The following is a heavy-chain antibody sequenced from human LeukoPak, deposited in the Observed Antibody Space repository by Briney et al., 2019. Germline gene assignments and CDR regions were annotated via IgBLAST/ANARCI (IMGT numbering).Heavy chain of an antibody. J-gene: IGHJ4*02. CDR2: ISLAGRT. CDR1: GGSITTTNY. CDR3: SRESGPFCPFGH. Sequence: PETLSLTCGVSGGSITTTNYWSWVRQPPGGGLEWIGEISLAGRTRYNPSLKSRVDISIDESKNHLYLNLASVTAADTAVYYCSRESGPFCPFGHWGQGTLVAVTS. V-gene: IGHV4-4*03. D-gene: IGHD1-26*01.